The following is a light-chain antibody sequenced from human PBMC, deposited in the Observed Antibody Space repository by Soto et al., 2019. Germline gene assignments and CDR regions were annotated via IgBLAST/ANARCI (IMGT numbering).Light chain of an antibody. V-gene: IGKV1-33*01. J-gene: IGKJ1*01. Sequence: DIQMTQSPSSLSASVGDRVTITCQASQDIRIFLNWYQQKPGKAPKLLIWDTSNLETGVPSRFSGSGSGPDFTFTISSLQSEDIATYYCQQYHHSPWTFGQGTKVEIK. CDR3: QQYHHSPWT. CDR2: DTS. CDR1: QDIRIF.